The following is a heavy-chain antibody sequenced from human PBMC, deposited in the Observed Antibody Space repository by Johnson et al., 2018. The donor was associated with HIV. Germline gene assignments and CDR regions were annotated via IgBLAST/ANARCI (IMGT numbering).Heavy chain of an antibody. D-gene: IGHD5-24*01. Sequence: APGKGLEWVSYISSGGSTISYADSVKGRFTISRDNAKNSLYLQMNSLRAEDTAVYYCARACRDGYTCDAFDIWGQGTMVTVSS. CDR2: ISSGGSTI. J-gene: IGHJ3*02. CDR3: ARACRDGYTCDAFDI. V-gene: IGHV3-11*04.